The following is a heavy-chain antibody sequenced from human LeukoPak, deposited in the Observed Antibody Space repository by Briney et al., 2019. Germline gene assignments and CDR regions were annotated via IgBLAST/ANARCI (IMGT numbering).Heavy chain of an antibody. D-gene: IGHD1-26*01. V-gene: IGHV1-46*01. Sequence: ASVKVSCKASGGTFSSYAISWVRQAPGQGLEWMGIINPSGGSTSYAQKFQGRVTMTRDMSTSTVYMELSSLRSEDTAAYYCARDTRGFDYWGQGTLVTVSS. CDR2: INPSGGST. CDR3: ARDTRGFDY. J-gene: IGHJ4*02. CDR1: GGTFSSYA.